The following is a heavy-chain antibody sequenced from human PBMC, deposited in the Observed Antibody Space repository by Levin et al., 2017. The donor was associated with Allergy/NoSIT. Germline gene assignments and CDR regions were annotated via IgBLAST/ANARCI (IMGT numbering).Heavy chain of an antibody. CDR1: GDSISGYY. CDR2: IFHSRNT. J-gene: IGHJ2*01. V-gene: IGHV4-59*01. Sequence: SETLSLTCTVSGDSISGYYWTWIRQSPGKGLDWVGTIFHSRNTNYNPSLKSRVTISLNTSKKEFSLHLNSVTAADTAVYYCARARRDDNQNAYWFFDLWGRGTLVTVSS. CDR3: ARARRDDNQNAYWFFDL. D-gene: IGHD5-24*01.